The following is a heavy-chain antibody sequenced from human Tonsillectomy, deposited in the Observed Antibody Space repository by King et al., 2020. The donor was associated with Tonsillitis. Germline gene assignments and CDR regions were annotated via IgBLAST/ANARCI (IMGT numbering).Heavy chain of an antibody. V-gene: IGHV1-69-2*01. J-gene: IGHJ4*02. D-gene: IGHD5-24*01. Sequence: QLVQSGADVKKPGATVKVSCKVSVYTFTDYYIHWVQQAPGKGLEWMGLVDPEDDETMYAENFQGRVTITADTSTDTTYMELGSLRSEDTAMYYCATSSPTIWTSYFDYWGQGTLVTVSS. CDR3: ATSSPTIWTSYFDY. CDR1: VYTFTDYY. CDR2: VDPEDDET.